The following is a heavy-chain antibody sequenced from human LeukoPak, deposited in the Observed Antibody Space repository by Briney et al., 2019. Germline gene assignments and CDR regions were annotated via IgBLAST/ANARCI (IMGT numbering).Heavy chain of an antibody. CDR2: ISYDGSNK. Sequence: PGRSLRLSCAASGFTFSSYAMHWVRQAPGKGLEWVAVISYDGSNKYYADSVKGRFTISRDNSKNTLYLQMNSLRAEGTAVYYCAGRQQWLVSPDDYWGQGTLVTVSS. J-gene: IGHJ4*02. D-gene: IGHD6-19*01. CDR1: GFTFSSYA. CDR3: AGRQQWLVSPDDY. V-gene: IGHV3-30-3*01.